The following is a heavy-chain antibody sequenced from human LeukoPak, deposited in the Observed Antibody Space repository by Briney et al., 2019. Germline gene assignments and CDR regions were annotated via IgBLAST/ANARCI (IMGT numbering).Heavy chain of an antibody. D-gene: IGHD3-22*01. CDR2: ISGSGGST. CDR3: AKPYYYDSSGFHFDY. V-gene: IGHV3-23*01. J-gene: IGHJ4*02. CDR1: GFTFSSYA. Sequence: GASLRLSCAASGFTFSSYAMSWVRQAPGKGLEWFSAISGSGGSTYYADSVKGRFTISRDNSKNTLYLQMNSLRAEDTAVYYCAKPYYYDSSGFHFDYWGQGTLVTVSS.